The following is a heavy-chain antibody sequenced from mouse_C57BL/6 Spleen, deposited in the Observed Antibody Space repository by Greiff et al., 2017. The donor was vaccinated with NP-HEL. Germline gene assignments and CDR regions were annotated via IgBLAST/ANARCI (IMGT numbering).Heavy chain of an antibody. CDR3: ARNQYYGSSYWYFDV. V-gene: IGHV1-59*01. Sequence: VQLQQSGAELVRPGTSVKLSCKASGYTFTSYWMHWVKQRPGQGLEWIGVIDPSDSYTNYNQKFKGKATLTVDTSSSTAYMQLSSLTSEDSAVYYCARNQYYGSSYWYFDVWGTGTTVTVAS. D-gene: IGHD1-1*01. J-gene: IGHJ1*03. CDR2: IDPSDSYT. CDR1: GYTFTSYW.